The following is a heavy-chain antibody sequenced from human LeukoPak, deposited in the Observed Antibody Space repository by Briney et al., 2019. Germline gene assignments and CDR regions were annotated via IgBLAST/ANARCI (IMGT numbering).Heavy chain of an antibody. Sequence: GGSLRLSCAASGFTFSSYGMHWVRQAPGKGLEWVIFIRYDGSNKYYADSVKGRFTISRDNSKNTLYLQMNSLRTEDTAVYYCAKDRSVPSGSYSFGWFDPWGQGTLVTVSS. CDR2: IRYDGSNK. J-gene: IGHJ5*02. CDR3: AKDRSVPSGSYSFGWFDP. CDR1: GFTFSSYG. D-gene: IGHD1-26*01. V-gene: IGHV3-30*02.